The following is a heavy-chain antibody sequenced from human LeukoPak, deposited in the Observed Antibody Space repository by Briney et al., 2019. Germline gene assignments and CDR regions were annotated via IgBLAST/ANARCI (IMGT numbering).Heavy chain of an antibody. CDR1: GYTSTSYD. CDR2: MNPNRGNT. Sequence: ASVKVSCKASGYTSTSYDINWVRQATGQGLEWMGWMNPNRGNTGYAQKFQGRVTITRNTSISTAYMELSSLRSEDTAVYYCALSSPYSSGWYPYFQHWGQGTLVTVSS. V-gene: IGHV1-8*03. D-gene: IGHD6-19*01. CDR3: ALSSPYSSGWYPYFQH. J-gene: IGHJ1*01.